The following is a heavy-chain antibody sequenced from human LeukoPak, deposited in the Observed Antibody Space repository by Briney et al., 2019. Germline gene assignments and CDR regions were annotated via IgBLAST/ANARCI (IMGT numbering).Heavy chain of an antibody. CDR1: GGSISTYY. D-gene: IGHD2-15*01. Sequence: SETLSLTCTVSGGSISTYYWSWIRQPPGKGLEWIAYIYYSGSTNYNPSLKSRVTMSLDTSKNQFSLKLSSVTAADTAVYYCARGGNCSGGSCYSDRGWFDPWGQGTLVTVSS. J-gene: IGHJ5*02. CDR3: ARGGNCSGGSCYSDRGWFDP. V-gene: IGHV4-59*01. CDR2: IYYSGST.